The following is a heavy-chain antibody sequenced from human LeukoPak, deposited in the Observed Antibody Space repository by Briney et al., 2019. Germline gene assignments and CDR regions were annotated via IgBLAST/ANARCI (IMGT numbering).Heavy chain of an antibody. CDR1: GFTVTSNY. CDR3: ARAIQSQLLKGYFDF. J-gene: IGHJ4*02. CDR2: ICSDGST. V-gene: IGHV3-53*01. Sequence: PGGSVRLSCAASGFTVTSNYMTWVRQAPGKGLEWVSVICSDGSTYYADSVKGRFSISRDHSKNTVFLQMNSLRAEDTAVYYCARAIQSQLLKGYFDFWGQGALVTVSS. D-gene: IGHD2-2*01.